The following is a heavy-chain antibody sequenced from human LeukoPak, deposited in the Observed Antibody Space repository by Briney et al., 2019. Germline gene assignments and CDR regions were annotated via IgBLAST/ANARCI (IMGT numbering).Heavy chain of an antibody. CDR2: IWYDGSNK. J-gene: IGHJ2*01. Sequence: GGSLRLSCVASGFTFSSNGMHWVRQAPGKGLEWVAVIWYDGSNKYYADSVKGRFTISRDNAKNMLYLQMNSLRVEDTAVYYCAREIMVSREWYFDLWGRGTLVTVAS. CDR3: AREIMVSREWYFDL. V-gene: IGHV3-33*01. CDR1: GFTFSSNG. D-gene: IGHD4/OR15-4a*01.